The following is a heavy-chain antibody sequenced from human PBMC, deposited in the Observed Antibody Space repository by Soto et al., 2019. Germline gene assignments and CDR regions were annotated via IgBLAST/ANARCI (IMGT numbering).Heavy chain of an antibody. CDR3: AKDWSNYYDSSGPVDP. D-gene: IGHD3-22*01. J-gene: IGHJ5*02. V-gene: IGHV3-30*18. Sequence: SLRLSCAASGFTFSSYGMHWVRQAPGKGLEWVAVISYDGSNKYYADSVKGRFTISRDNSKNTLYLQMNSLRAEDTAVYYCAKDWSNYYDSSGPVDPWGQGTLVTVSS. CDR1: GFTFSSYG. CDR2: ISYDGSNK.